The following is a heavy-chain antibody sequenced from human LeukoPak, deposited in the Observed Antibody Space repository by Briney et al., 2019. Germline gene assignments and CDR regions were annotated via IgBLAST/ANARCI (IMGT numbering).Heavy chain of an antibody. D-gene: IGHD4-11*01. J-gene: IGHJ4*02. Sequence: PGGSLRLSCAASGFTFDDYAMHWVRQAPGKGLEWVSGISWNSGSIGYADSVKGRFTISRDNAKNSLYLQMNSLRAEDTAVYYCAGMDPTTLFDYWGQGTPVTVSS. CDR2: ISWNSGSI. V-gene: IGHV3-9*01. CDR1: GFTFDDYA. CDR3: AGMDPTTLFDY.